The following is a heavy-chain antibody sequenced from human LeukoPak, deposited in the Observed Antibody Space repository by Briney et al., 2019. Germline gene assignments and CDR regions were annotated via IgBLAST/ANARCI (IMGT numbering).Heavy chain of an antibody. V-gene: IGHV4-59*01. CDR1: GASISSYY. D-gene: IGHD3-22*01. J-gene: IGHJ4*02. CDR3: ARAGSGYSLDY. CDR2: LFYTGSA. Sequence: PSETLSLTCTVSGASISSYYWSWIRQPPGKGLEWIGYLFYTGSANYSPSLKSRVTISAHASENQFSLKLSSVTAADTAVYYCARAGSGYSLDYWGRGTLVTVSA.